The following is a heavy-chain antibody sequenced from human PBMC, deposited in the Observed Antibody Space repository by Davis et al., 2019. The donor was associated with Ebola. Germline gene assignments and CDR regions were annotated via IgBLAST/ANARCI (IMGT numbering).Heavy chain of an antibody. D-gene: IGHD3-10*01. CDR2: INPNSGGT. J-gene: IGHJ4*02. V-gene: IGHV1-2*02. Sequence: ASVKVSCKASGYTFTGYYMHWVRQAPGQGLEWMGWINPNSGGTNYAQKFQGRVTITRDTSASTAYMELSSLRSEDTAVYYCARATYYYGSGSYFWGQGTLVTVSS. CDR1: GYTFTGYY. CDR3: ARATYYYGSGSYF.